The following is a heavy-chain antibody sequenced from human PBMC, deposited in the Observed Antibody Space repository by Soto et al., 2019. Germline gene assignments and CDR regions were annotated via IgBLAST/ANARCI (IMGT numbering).Heavy chain of an antibody. CDR2: ISYDGSNK. Sequence: QVQLVESGGGVVQPGRSLRLSCAASGFTFSSYARHWVRQAPGKGLEWVAVISYDGSNKYYADSVKGRFTISRDNCKNTLYLQMNSLRAEVTAEYYCARSAHSRAQWLVPSGYWGPGNLVPVSS. J-gene: IGHJ4*02. CDR3: ARSAHSRAQWLVPSGY. CDR1: GFTFSSYA. V-gene: IGHV3-30-3*01. D-gene: IGHD6-19*01.